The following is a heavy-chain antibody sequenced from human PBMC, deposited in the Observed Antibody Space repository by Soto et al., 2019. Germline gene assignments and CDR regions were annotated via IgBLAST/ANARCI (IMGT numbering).Heavy chain of an antibody. CDR3: ARYRKRGWHQLVIRNSKNWFSP. D-gene: IGHD6-13*01. J-gene: IGHJ5*02. CDR2: ISAYNGNT. CDR1: GYTFTSYG. Sequence: ASVKVSCKASGYTFTSYGISWVRQAPGQGLEWMGWISAYNGNTNYAQKLQGRVTMTTDTSTSTAYMELRSLRSDDTAVYYCARYRKRGWHQLVIRNSKNWFSPWGQGTXVPVSS. V-gene: IGHV1-18*01.